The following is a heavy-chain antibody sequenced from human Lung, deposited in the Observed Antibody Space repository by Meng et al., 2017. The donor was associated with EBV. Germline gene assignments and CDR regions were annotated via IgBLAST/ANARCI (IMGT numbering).Heavy chain of an antibody. CDR3: ARVVMVQGLAGWIDS. V-gene: IGHV4-4*02. D-gene: IGHD3-10*01. J-gene: IGHJ5*01. CDR2: VSTGGHT. Sequence: VQLPAARPGLVNHAGTLSLTCSICGGSISSSYGWSWVRPPPGKGLEWIAEVSTGGHTSYNPSLRSRVTISVETSKDQFSLMLNSVTAADTAVYYCARVVMVQGLAGWIDSWGQGTLVTVSS. CDR1: GGSISSSYG.